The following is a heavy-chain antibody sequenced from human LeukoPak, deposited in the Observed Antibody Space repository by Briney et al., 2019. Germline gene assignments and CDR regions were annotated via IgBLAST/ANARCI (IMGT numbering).Heavy chain of an antibody. CDR1: GYTFTGYY. CDR2: INPNSGGT. CDR3: ARGEWDYYYYMDV. D-gene: IGHD3-16*01. Sequence: ASVKVSCKASGYTFTGYYMHWVRQAPGQGLEWMGWINPNSGGTNYAQKFQGRVTMTRDTSISTAYMELSRLRSDDTAVYYYARGEWDYYYYMDVWGKGTTVTVSS. V-gene: IGHV1-2*02. J-gene: IGHJ6*03.